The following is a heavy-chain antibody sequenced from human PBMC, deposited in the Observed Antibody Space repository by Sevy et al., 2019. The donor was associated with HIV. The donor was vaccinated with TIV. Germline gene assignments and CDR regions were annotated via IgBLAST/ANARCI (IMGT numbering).Heavy chain of an antibody. D-gene: IGHD6-13*01. J-gene: IGHJ4*02. V-gene: IGHV4-59*01. CDR3: ARVPRTRSIAAAALYYFDY. Sequence: SETLSLTCTVSGGSIRTFYWSWIRQPPGKGLEWIGYIYYSGSTNYHPSLKSRVTISVDTSKNQFSLKLSTVTAADTAVYYCARVPRTRSIAAAALYYFDYWGQGTLVTVSS. CDR2: IYYSGST. CDR1: GGSIRTFY.